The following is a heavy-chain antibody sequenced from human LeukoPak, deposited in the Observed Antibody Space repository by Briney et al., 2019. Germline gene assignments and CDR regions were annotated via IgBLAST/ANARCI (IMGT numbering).Heavy chain of an antibody. J-gene: IGHJ5*02. CDR1: GGSFSGYY. CDR3: ARACRITIFGVVIIRAYNWFDP. Sequence: SETLSLTCAVYGGSFSGYYWIWIRQPPGKGLEWIGEINHSGSTNYNPSLKSRVTITVDTSENQFSLQLSSVTAAETAVYYCARACRITIFGVVIIRAYNWFDPWGQGTLVTVSS. V-gene: IGHV4-34*01. D-gene: IGHD3-3*01. CDR2: INHSGST.